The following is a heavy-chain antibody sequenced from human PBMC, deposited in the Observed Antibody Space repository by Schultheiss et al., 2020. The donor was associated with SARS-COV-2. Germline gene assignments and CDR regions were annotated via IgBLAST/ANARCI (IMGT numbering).Heavy chain of an antibody. D-gene: IGHD3-16*02. J-gene: IGHJ4*02. CDR2: IKPDGRGK. CDR1: GFSFSDHW. Sequence: GESLKISCVASGFSFSDHWMTWVRQAPGKGLEWVANIKPDGRGKYYVDSLRGRFTISRDNAEKSLYLQMNSLRPEDTAVFYCARVRMITFGGVIVIPPGSPFDYWGQGTLVTVSS. CDR3: ARVRMITFGGVIVIPPGSPFDY. V-gene: IGHV3-7*01.